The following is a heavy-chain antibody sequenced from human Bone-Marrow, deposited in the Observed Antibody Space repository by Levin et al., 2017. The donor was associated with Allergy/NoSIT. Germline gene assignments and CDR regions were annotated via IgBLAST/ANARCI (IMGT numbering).Heavy chain of an antibody. D-gene: IGHD5-12*01. CDR3: ARDDVVATNH. CDR1: GFTISTYY. J-gene: IGHJ4*02. Sequence: GESLKISCAASGFTISTYYMSWVRQVPGKGLEWVSIIHSGGRKNYADSVKGRFTISRDNYNNTLYLQMNSLRGEDTAIYYCARDDVVATNHWGQGTLVIVSS. V-gene: IGHV3-66*01. CDR2: IHSGGRK.